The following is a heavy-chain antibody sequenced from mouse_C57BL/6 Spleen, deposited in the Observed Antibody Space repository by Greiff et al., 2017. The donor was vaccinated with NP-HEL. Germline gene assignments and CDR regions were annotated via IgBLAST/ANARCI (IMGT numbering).Heavy chain of an antibody. V-gene: IGHV2-4*01. J-gene: IGHJ4*01. Sequence: VQLKESGPGLVQPSQSLSITCTVSGFSLTSYGVHWVRQPPGKGLEWLGVIWSGGSTDYNAAFISRLSISKDNSKSQVFFKMNSLQADDTAIYYCAKKGSGSNFAMDYWGQGTSVTVSS. D-gene: IGHD3-1*01. CDR3: AKKGSGSNFAMDY. CDR2: IWSGGST. CDR1: GFSLTSYG.